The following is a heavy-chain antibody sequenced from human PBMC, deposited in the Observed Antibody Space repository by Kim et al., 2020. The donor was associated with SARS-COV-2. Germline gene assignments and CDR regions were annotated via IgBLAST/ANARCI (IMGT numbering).Heavy chain of an antibody. CDR3: ATYYDILTGYYYFDY. V-gene: IGHV3-66*01. Sequence: GGSLRLSCAASGFTVSSNYMSWVRQAPGKGLEWVSVIYSGGSTYYADSVKGRFTISRDNSNNTLYLQMNSLRAEETAVYYCATYYDILTGYYYFDYWGQGTLVTVSS. CDR2: IYSGGST. J-gene: IGHJ4*02. CDR1: GFTVSSNY. D-gene: IGHD3-9*01.